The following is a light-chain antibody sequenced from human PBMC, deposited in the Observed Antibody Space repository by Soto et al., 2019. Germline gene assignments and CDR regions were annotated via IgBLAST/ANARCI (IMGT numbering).Light chain of an antibody. CDR1: QNIINY. CDR2: VAS. J-gene: IGKJ5*01. CDR3: QQSYNAPIT. V-gene: IGKV1-39*01. Sequence: DIRMTQSSSSLSASLGDRVTITWRASQNIINYLNWYQQKPGKAPQLLIYVASRLESGVPSRFSGSGYGTDFNLTISSLQPEDFATYYCQQSYNAPITFGQGTRLEIK.